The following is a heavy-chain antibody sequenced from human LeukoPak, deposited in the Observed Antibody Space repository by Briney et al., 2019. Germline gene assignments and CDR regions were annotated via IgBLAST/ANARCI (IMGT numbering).Heavy chain of an antibody. CDR2: MNPNSGNT. V-gene: IGHV1-8*01. J-gene: IGHJ6*03. CDR3: ARVRINMVRGAPYYMDV. Sequence: ASVQVSCKASGYTFTSYDINWVRQATGQGREWMGWMNPNSGNTGYAQKFQGRVTMTRNTSISTAYMGLSSLRSEATAVYYCARVRINMVRGAPYYMDVWGKGTTVTVSS. CDR1: GYTFTSYD. D-gene: IGHD3-10*01.